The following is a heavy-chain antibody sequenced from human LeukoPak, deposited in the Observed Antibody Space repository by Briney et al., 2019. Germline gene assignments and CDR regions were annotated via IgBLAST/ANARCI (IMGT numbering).Heavy chain of an antibody. Sequence: ASVKVSCKASGYTFTSYYMHWVRQAPGQGLEWMGIINPSGGSTSYAQKFQGRVTMTRDTSTSTVYMELSSLRSEDTAVYYCARDTRYYYGSGSYYFDYWGQGVLVTVSS. CDR3: ARDTRYYYGSGSYYFDY. V-gene: IGHV1-46*01. CDR1: GYTFTSYY. CDR2: INPSGGST. J-gene: IGHJ4*02. D-gene: IGHD3-10*01.